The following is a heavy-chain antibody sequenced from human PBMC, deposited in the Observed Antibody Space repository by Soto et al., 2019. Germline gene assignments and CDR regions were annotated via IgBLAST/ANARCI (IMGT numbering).Heavy chain of an antibody. J-gene: IGHJ4*01. CDR3: ARAGGIVGATAADY. Sequence: QVQLQESGPGLVKPSQTLSLTCTVSGGSISSGGYYWSWIRQHPGKDLEWIGYIYYSRSTYYNPSRKRKDTISLDSSKNQFSLKLSSATAADTAVPYSARAGGIVGATAADYRGPGTRVTVSS. V-gene: IGHV4-31*01. CDR2: IYYSRST. D-gene: IGHD1-26*01. CDR1: GGSISSGGYY.